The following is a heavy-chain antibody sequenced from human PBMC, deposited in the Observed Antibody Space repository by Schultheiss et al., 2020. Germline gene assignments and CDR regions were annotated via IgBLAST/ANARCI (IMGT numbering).Heavy chain of an antibody. CDR2: IWYDGSNK. CDR3: ARDRGSSGWGSYYYYGMDV. D-gene: IGHD6-19*01. J-gene: IGHJ6*02. CDR1: GFTFSSYG. V-gene: IGHV3-33*01. Sequence: GGSLRLSCAASGFTFSSYGMHWVRQAPGKGLEWVAVIWYDGSNKYYADSVKGRFTTSRDNSKNTLYLQMNSLRAEDTAVYYCARDRGSSGWGSYYYYGMDVWGQGTTVTVSS.